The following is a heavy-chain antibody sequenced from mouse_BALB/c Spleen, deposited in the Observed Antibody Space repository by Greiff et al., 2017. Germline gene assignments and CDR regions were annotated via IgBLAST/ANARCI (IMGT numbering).Heavy chain of an antibody. V-gene: IGHV2-4-1*01. CDR2: IWSGGST. J-gene: IGHJ4*01. D-gene: IGHD2-4*01. CDR3: ARIYYDYDGCMDY. Sequence: VQVVESGPGLVQPSQSLSITCTVSGFSLTSYGVHWVRQSPGKGLEWLGVIWSGGSTDYNAAFISRLSISKDNSKSQVFFKMNSLQADDTAIYYCARIYYDYDGCMDYWGQGTSVTVSS. CDR1: GFSLTSYG.